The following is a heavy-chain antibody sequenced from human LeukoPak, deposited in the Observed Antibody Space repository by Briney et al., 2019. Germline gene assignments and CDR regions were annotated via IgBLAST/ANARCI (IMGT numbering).Heavy chain of an antibody. D-gene: IGHD3-3*01. V-gene: IGHV3-64*01. CDR2: ISSNGISP. Sequence: GRSLRLSCAASGFTFGDFAMHWLRQAPGKGLEYVSTISSNGISPYYANSVKGRFTISRDNSKNTLYLQMGSLRADDTAVYYCVRAHSIHNYHYGIDVWGHGTTVTVSS. J-gene: IGHJ6*02. CDR1: GFTFGDFA. CDR3: VRAHSIHNYHYGIDV.